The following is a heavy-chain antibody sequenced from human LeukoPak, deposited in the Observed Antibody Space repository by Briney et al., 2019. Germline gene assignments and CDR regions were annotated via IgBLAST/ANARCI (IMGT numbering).Heavy chain of an antibody. CDR1: GGSFSGYY. Sequence: SETLSLTCAVYGGSFSGYYWSWIRQPPGKGLEWIGEINHSGSTNYNPSLKSRVTISVDTSKNQFSLKLSSVTAADTAVYYCARRGPGAHCSSTSCRHKGWFDPWGQGTLVTVSS. D-gene: IGHD2-2*01. CDR2: INHSGST. J-gene: IGHJ5*02. CDR3: ARRGPGAHCSSTSCRHKGWFDP. V-gene: IGHV4-34*01.